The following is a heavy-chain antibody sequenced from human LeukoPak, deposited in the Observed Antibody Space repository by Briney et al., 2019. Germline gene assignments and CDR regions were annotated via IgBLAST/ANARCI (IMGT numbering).Heavy chain of an antibody. D-gene: IGHD1-14*01. CDR2: IYYSGST. CDR3: ARDLGPTGSDY. J-gene: IGHJ4*02. CDR1: GGSISSSTYY. V-gene: IGHV4-39*02. Sequence: SETLSLTCTVSGGSISSSTYYWGWIRQPPGKGLEWIGSIYYSGSTYYNPSLKSRVTISVDTSKNQFSLKLSSVTAADTAVYYCARDLGPTGSDYWGQGTLVTVSS.